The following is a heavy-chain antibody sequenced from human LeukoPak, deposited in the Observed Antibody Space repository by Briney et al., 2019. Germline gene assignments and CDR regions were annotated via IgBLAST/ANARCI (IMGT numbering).Heavy chain of an antibody. CDR2: ISSSGSTI. CDR3: VRDSGWNYNY. V-gene: IGHV3-48*03. D-gene: IGHD1-7*01. CDR1: GFTFSSYE. J-gene: IGHJ4*02. Sequence: GGSLRLSCAASGFTFSSYEMNWVRQAPGKGLEWVSYISSSGSTIYYADSVKGRFTISRDNAKNSLYLQMNSLRAEDTGVFYCVRDSGWNYNYWGQGTLVTVSS.